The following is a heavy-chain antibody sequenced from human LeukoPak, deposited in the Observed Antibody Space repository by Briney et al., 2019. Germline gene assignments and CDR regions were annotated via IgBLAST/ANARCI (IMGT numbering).Heavy chain of an antibody. Sequence: ASMKVSCKASGYTFTSYGISWVRQAPGQGLEWMGWISAYNGNTNYAQKLQGRVTMTTDTSTSTAYMELRSLRSDDTAVYYCAITREGRRVLDYWGQGTLVTVSS. CDR1: GYTFTSYG. CDR2: ISAYNGNT. V-gene: IGHV1-18*01. CDR3: AITREGRRVLDY. D-gene: IGHD6-19*01. J-gene: IGHJ4*02.